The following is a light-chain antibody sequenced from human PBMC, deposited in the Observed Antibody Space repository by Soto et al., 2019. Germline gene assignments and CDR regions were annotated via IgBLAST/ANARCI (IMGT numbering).Light chain of an antibody. CDR2: DVN. Sequence: QSVLTQPASVSGSPGQSIAISCTGTSSDVGSYNSISWYQQYPGKAPKLMIHDVNNRPSGISDRFSGSKSGTTASLTISALQVEDKTDYYCSSFPSSPSFFFGPGTRFTV. CDR1: SSDVGSYNS. J-gene: IGLJ1*01. V-gene: IGLV2-14*03. CDR3: SSFPSSPSFF.